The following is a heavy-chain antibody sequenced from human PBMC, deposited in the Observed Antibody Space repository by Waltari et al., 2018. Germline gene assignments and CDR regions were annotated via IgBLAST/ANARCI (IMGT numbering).Heavy chain of an antibody. Sequence: QVQLQESGPGLVKPSETLSLTCTVSGGSISNYHWSWIRQPPGRGLEWIGYIYYSGSTTYNPSLKSRISMSLDTSRNQFSLKMSSVTADDTAVYYCAGVYDSGSYRFDFWGQGTLVTVSS. J-gene: IGHJ4*02. V-gene: IGHV4-59*01. CDR3: AGVYDSGSYRFDF. D-gene: IGHD3-10*01. CDR1: GGSISNYH. CDR2: IYYSGST.